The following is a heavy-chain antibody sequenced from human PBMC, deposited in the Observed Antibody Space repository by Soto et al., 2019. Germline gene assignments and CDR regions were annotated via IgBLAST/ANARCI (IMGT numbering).Heavy chain of an antibody. Sequence: EVQLLESGGYLVQPGGSLRLSCAASGFTFSSYAMSWVRQAPGKGLEWVSTIGGSGSSTHYVDSVKGRFTISRDNSKNTLYLQMNSLRTEDTAVYYCAKDEDMYYFDLWGQGTQVPVS. V-gene: IGHV3-23*01. CDR1: GFTFSSYA. J-gene: IGHJ4*02. CDR3: AKDEDMYYFDL. CDR2: IGGSGSST.